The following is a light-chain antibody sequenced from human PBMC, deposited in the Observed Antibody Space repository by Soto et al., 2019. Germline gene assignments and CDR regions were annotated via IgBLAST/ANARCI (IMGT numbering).Light chain of an antibody. CDR2: ATS. CDR1: QSVSDSY. Sequence: ENVLTQSPGTLSLSPGERATLSCRASQSVSDSYLAWYQQKPGQTPRLLIYATSGRATGIPDRFSGSGSGTDFTLTISRVEPEDFAVYYCQHYGTTPWTFGQGTKVGIK. CDR3: QHYGTTPWT. V-gene: IGKV3-20*01. J-gene: IGKJ1*01.